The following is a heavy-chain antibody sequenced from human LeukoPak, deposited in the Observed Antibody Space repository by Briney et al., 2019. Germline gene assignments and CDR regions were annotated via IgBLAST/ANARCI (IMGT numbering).Heavy chain of an antibody. Sequence: PSETLSLTCTVSGGSISSCSYYWGWIRQPQGKGLEGNGSNNYSGSTYYNPSLKSRVTISVDTSKNQFSLKLSSVTAADTAVYDCARDQYSGSYYGSNFDYWGQGTLVTVSS. CDR3: ARDQYSGSYYGSNFDY. CDR1: GGSISSCSYY. V-gene: IGHV4-39*07. CDR2: NNYSGST. D-gene: IGHD1-26*01. J-gene: IGHJ4*02.